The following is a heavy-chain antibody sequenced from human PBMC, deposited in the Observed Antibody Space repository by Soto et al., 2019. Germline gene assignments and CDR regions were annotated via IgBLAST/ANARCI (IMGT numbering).Heavy chain of an antibody. J-gene: IGHJ6*02. V-gene: IGHV1-69*05. Sequence: SVKVSWKASGGTFGIYAITWVRQAPGQGLEWMGGIIPFCGKANYTQKFQGRVTITRDMSTSTAYMDLSSLRSEDTAVYYCAADRPYYYGSGSYDPHYYYYYGMDVWGQGTTVTVSS. CDR2: IIPFCGKA. CDR3: AADRPYYYGSGSYDPHYYYYYGMDV. CDR1: GGTFGIYA. D-gene: IGHD3-10*01.